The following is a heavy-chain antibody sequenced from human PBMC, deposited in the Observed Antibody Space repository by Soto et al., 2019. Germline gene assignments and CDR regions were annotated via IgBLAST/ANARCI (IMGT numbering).Heavy chain of an antibody. Sequence: PSETLSLTCVVNGGSFSGYYWSWIRRSPGKGLEWIGEINDSGITDSNPSLESRVTISVDMSKNQFSLNLNSVTAADSAVYHCVRGRSSVPDRRGIGYYGLDVWGQGTTVTVSS. J-gene: IGHJ6*02. D-gene: IGHD6-6*01. V-gene: IGHV4-34*01. CDR3: VRGRSSVPDRRGIGYYGLDV. CDR1: GGSFSGYY. CDR2: INDSGIT.